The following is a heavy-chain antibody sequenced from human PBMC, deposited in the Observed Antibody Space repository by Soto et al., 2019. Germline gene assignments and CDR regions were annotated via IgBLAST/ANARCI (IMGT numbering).Heavy chain of an antibody. CDR1: GFTFNSHA. J-gene: IGHJ6*02. Sequence: GGSLRLSCEASGFTFNSHAMNWVRQAPGKGLEWVSVVSGTGGITYYADSVKGRFTISRDNSKNTVYLQMNSLRAEDTALYYCARGFRAGGGYDYGLDVWGQGTTVTVSS. D-gene: IGHD3-10*01. V-gene: IGHV3-23*01. CDR3: ARGFRAGGGYDYGLDV. CDR2: VSGTGGIT.